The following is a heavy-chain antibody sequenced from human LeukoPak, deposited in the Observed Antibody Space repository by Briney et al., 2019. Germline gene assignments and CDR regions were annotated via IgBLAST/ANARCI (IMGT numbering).Heavy chain of an antibody. V-gene: IGHV4-34*01. Sequence: SETLSLTCAVYGGSFSGYYWSWIRQPPGKGLEWIGEINHSGSTNYNPSLKSRVAISVDTSKNQFSLELSSVTAADTAVYYCARVIAAAGPIDYWGQGTLVTVSS. CDR1: GGSFSGYY. CDR2: INHSGST. CDR3: ARVIAAAGPIDY. J-gene: IGHJ4*02. D-gene: IGHD6-13*01.